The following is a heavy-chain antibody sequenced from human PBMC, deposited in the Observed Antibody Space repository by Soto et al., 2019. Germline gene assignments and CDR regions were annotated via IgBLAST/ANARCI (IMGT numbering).Heavy chain of an antibody. CDR2: ISSSGSTI. V-gene: IGHV3-11*01. J-gene: IGHJ4*02. CDR3: ARGAGWDCSGGSCPLSAFDY. CDR1: GFTFSDYY. Sequence: PGGSLRLSCAASGFTFSDYYMSWIRQAPGKGLEWVSYISSSGSTIYYADSVKGRFTISRDNAKNSLCLQMNSLRAEDTAVYYCARGAGWDCSGGSCPLSAFDYWGQGTLVTVSS. D-gene: IGHD2-15*01.